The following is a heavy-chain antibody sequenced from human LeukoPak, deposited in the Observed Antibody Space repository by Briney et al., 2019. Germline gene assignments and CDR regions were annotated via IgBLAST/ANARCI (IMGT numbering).Heavy chain of an antibody. V-gene: IGHV4-34*01. Sequence: SETLSLTCAVYGGSFSGYYWSWIRQPPGKGLEWIGEINHSGSTNYNPSLKSRVTISVDTSKNQFSLKLSSVTAADTAVYYCARRYSSSWYGGYNWFDPWGQGTLVTVPS. D-gene: IGHD6-13*01. J-gene: IGHJ5*02. CDR2: INHSGST. CDR1: GGSFSGYY. CDR3: ARRYSSSWYGGYNWFDP.